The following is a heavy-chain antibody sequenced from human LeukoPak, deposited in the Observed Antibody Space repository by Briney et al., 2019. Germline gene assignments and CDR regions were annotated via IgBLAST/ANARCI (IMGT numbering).Heavy chain of an antibody. CDR2: IKCKTDGGTT. D-gene: IGHD1-26*01. J-gene: IGHJ6*03. Sequence: PGGSLRLSCAASGFSFSYAWMSWVRQAPGKGLEWVGRIKCKTDGGTTDYAARVKGRFTISRDDSKNTPNLQMNSLKTEDTAVYYCTTDPNSGSYLGYFYYRDVWGKGTTVTISS. V-gene: IGHV3-15*01. CDR1: GFSFSYAW. CDR3: TTDPNSGSYLGYFYYRDV.